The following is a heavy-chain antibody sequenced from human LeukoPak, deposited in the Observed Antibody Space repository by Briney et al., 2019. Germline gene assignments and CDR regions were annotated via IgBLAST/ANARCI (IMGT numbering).Heavy chain of an antibody. Sequence: GGSLRLSCAASGFTVSSNYMSWVRQAPGKGLEWVSVIYSGGSTYYADSVKGRFTISRDNSKNTLYLQMNSLRAEDTAVYYCARVFRVCSGGSCYSGFDPWGQGTPVTVSS. D-gene: IGHD2-15*01. CDR1: GFTVSSNY. CDR2: IYSGGST. V-gene: IGHV3-66*02. CDR3: ARVFRVCSGGSCYSGFDP. J-gene: IGHJ5*02.